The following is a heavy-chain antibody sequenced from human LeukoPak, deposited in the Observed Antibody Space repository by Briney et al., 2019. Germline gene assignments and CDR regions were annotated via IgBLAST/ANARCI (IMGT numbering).Heavy chain of an antibody. D-gene: IGHD2-21*01. J-gene: IGHJ1*01. CDR3: ASALFPWAEYFQH. V-gene: IGHV4-4*02. CDR2: IYHSGST. Sequence: SETLSLTCAVSGGSISRSNWWSWVRQPPGKGLEWIGEIYHSGSTNYNPSLKSRVTISMDTSKNQFSLNLSSVTAADTAVYYCASALFPWAEYFQHWGQGTLVTVSS. CDR1: GGSISRSNW.